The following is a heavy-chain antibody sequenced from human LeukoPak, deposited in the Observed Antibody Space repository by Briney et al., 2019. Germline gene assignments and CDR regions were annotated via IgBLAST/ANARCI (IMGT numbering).Heavy chain of an antibody. J-gene: IGHJ3*02. CDR1: GFTFPAYA. V-gene: IGHV3-48*04. D-gene: IGHD6-6*01. Sequence: PGGSLSLSCAASGFTFPAYAMHWVRQAPGKGLEWVSYISSSGSTIYYADSVKGRFTISRDNAKNSLYLQMNSLRAEDTAVYYCASYSSSSAVRAFDIWGQGTMVTVPS. CDR2: ISSSGSTI. CDR3: ASYSSSSAVRAFDI.